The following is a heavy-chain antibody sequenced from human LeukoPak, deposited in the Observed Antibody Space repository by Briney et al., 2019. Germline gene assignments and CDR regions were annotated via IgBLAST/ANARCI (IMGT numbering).Heavy chain of an antibody. J-gene: IGHJ3*02. CDR3: ATVGLTMVRGVIITDAFDI. V-gene: IGHV4-59*01. Sequence: SETLSLTCTVSGGSISSYYWSWIRQPPGKGLEWIGYIYYSGSTNYNPSLKSRVTISVDTSKNQFSLKLSSVTAADTAVSYCATVGLTMVRGVIITDAFDIWGQGTMVTVSS. D-gene: IGHD3-10*01. CDR2: IYYSGST. CDR1: GGSISSYY.